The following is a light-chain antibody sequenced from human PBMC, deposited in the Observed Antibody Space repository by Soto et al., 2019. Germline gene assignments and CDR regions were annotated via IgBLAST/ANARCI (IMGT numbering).Light chain of an antibody. J-gene: IGKJ5*01. CDR2: DAS. V-gene: IGKV3-11*01. Sequence: IVLLQSPATLSSSPGARATLPCKASQSVSSYVAWYQQKPGQSPRLRIYDASNMATGIPARFSGSGAGTYFTLTISGLEHEDVAVYYCQRSSKWPITFGQGTRLEIK. CDR1: QSVSSY. CDR3: QRSSKWPIT.